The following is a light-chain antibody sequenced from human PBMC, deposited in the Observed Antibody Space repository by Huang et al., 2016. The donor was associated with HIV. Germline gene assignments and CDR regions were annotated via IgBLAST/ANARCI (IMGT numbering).Light chain of an antibody. V-gene: IGKV3-15*01. CDR1: QSVNNN. CDR3: QQYHNWPPFT. CDR2: GAS. J-gene: IGKJ2*01. Sequence: EIVMTQSPATLSVSPGDRATLSCRASQSVNNNLAWYQQKPGQAPRLLIYGASTRATAVAARFSGSGSGTEFTLTISGLQSEDSAVYYCQQYHNWPPFTFGQGTKLEIK.